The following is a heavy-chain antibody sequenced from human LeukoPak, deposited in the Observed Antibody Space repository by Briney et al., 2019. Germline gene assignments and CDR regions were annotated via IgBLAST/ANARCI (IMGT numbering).Heavy chain of an antibody. Sequence: PGGSLGLSCELSGFTFRRYAMHWVRQAPGKGLEWLAVVSYDGGNEYYADSVKGRFTISRGKSRNTAFLQMDSLRHEDTGVYFCARDRYASRSYVMDVWGQGTTVVVSS. CDR1: GFTFRRYA. J-gene: IGHJ6*02. CDR2: VSYDGGNE. CDR3: ARDRYASRSYVMDV. D-gene: IGHD2-2*01. V-gene: IGHV3-30*04.